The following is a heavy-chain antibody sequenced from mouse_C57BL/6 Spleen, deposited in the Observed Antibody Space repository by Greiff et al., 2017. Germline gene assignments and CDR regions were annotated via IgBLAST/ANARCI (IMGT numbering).Heavy chain of an antibody. Sequence: EVKLVESGGGLVKPGGSLKLSCAASGFTFSSYAMSWVRQTPEKRLEWVATISDGGSYTYYPDNVKGRFTISRDNAKNNLYLQMSHLKSEDTAMYYCARDGNDYERTWFADWGQGTLVTVSA. J-gene: IGHJ3*01. D-gene: IGHD2-4*01. V-gene: IGHV5-4*01. CDR1: GFTFSSYA. CDR2: ISDGGSYT. CDR3: ARDGNDYERTWFAD.